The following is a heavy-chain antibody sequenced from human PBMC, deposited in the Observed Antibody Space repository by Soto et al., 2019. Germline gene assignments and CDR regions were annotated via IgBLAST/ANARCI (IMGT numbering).Heavy chain of an antibody. V-gene: IGHV1-8*01. D-gene: IGHD2-2*01. CDR3: ARGGYCISTSCYADYYYGMDV. CDR2: MIPNSGNT. Sequence: QVQLVQSGAEVKKPGASVKVSCKASGYTFTSYDINWVRQATGQGLEWMGWMIPNSGNTGYAQKFQGRVTMTRNTSISTAYMELSSLRSEDTAVYYCARGGYCISTSCYADYYYGMDVWGQGTTVTVSS. J-gene: IGHJ6*02. CDR1: GYTFTSYD.